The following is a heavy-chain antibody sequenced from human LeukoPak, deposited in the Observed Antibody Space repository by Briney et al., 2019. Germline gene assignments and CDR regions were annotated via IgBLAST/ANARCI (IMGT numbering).Heavy chain of an antibody. Sequence: ASVKVSCKASGYTFSGYYLHWVRQAPGQGLEWMGWINPNSGGTNSAQKFQGRVTMTRDTSIITAYMELSRLRSDDTAVYYCARGGYYGSGSDFRFDPWGQGTLVTVSS. CDR2: INPNSGGT. V-gene: IGHV1-2*02. J-gene: IGHJ5*02. CDR3: ARGGYYGSGSDFRFDP. CDR1: GYTFSGYY. D-gene: IGHD3-10*01.